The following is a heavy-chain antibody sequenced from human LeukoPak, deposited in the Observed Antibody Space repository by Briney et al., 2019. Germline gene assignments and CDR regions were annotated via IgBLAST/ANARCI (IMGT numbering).Heavy chain of an antibody. J-gene: IGHJ5*02. Sequence: ASVKVSCKASGYTFTNYYIHWVRQAPGQGLEWMGWINPNTGGTKYAQRFQDRVTMTRDTSISTAYMEVSRLRYDDTAVYYCARPLRVTMIRGAAFRASSDFDPWGQGTLVTVSS. CDR3: ARPLRVTMIRGAAFRASSDFDP. V-gene: IGHV1-2*02. CDR1: GYTFTNYY. CDR2: INPNTGGT. D-gene: IGHD3-10*01.